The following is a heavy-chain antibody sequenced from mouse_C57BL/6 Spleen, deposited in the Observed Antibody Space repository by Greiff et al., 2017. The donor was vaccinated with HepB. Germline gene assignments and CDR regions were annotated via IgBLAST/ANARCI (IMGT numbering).Heavy chain of an antibody. CDR1: GYAFTNYL. Sequence: VQLVESGAELVRPGTSVKVSCKASGYAFTNYLIEWVKQRPGQGLEWIGVINPGSGGTNYNEKFKGKATLTADKSSSTAYMQLSSLTSEDSAVYVCARETKVATDYYAMDYWGQGTSVTVSS. CDR2: INPGSGGT. V-gene: IGHV1-54*01. CDR3: ARETKVATDYYAMDY. D-gene: IGHD1-1*01. J-gene: IGHJ4*01.